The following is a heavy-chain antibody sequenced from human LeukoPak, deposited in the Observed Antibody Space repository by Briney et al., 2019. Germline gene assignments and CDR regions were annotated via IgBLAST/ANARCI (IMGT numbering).Heavy chain of an antibody. V-gene: IGHV3-66*02. CDR2: IYSGGSK. D-gene: IGHD2-2*01. J-gene: IGHJ4*02. CDR3: ARPFVVPAAYDD. CDR1: GFTVSSNY. Sequence: GGSLRLSCAASGFTVSSNYMSWVRQAPGKGLEWVSVIYSGGSKYYADSVKGRFTISRDNSKNTLYLQINRPGTEDTAVYYCARPFVVPAAYDDWGQGTLVTVSS.